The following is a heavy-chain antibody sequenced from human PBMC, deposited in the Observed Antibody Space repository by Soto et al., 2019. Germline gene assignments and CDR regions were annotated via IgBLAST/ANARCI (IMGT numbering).Heavy chain of an antibody. D-gene: IGHD2-2*01. V-gene: IGHV3-7*01. Sequence: GGSLRLSCAASGFTFSSYWMHWVRQAPGKGLVWVSNINKDGSEKCYVDSVKGRFTISRDNAKNSLYLQMNSLRAEDTAVYYCARDATRYCSSTSCRGGTFDIWGQGTMVTVSS. CDR1: GFTFSSYW. CDR2: INKDGSEK. CDR3: ARDATRYCSSTSCRGGTFDI. J-gene: IGHJ3*02.